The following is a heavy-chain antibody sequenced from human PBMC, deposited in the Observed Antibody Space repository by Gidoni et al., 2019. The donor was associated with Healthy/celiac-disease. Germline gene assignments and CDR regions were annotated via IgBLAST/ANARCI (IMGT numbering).Heavy chain of an antibody. CDR1: GYTFTSYD. D-gene: IGHD5-12*01. V-gene: IGHV1-8*01. J-gene: IGHJ4*02. CDR3: ARISRDGYNYGPPYFDY. Sequence: QVQLVQSGAEVKKSGASVKVSCKASGYTFTSYDINWVRQATGQGLEWMGWMNPNSGNTGYAQKFQGRVTMTRNTSISTAYMELSSLRSEDTAVYYCARISRDGYNYGPPYFDYWGQGTLVTVSS. CDR2: MNPNSGNT.